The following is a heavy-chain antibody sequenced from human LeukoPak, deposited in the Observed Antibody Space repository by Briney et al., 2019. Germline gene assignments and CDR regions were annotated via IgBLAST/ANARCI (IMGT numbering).Heavy chain of an antibody. D-gene: IGHD5-24*01. CDR1: GYTFTGYY. V-gene: IGHV1-2*06. Sequence: ASVKVSCKASGYTFTGYYMNWVRQAPGQGLEWMGRINPNSGGTNYAQKFQGRGTLTRDTSISTAYMEVSRLRSDDTAVYYCARVGDGLNDAFDIWGRGTMVTVSS. CDR2: INPNSGGT. J-gene: IGHJ3*02. CDR3: ARVGDGLNDAFDI.